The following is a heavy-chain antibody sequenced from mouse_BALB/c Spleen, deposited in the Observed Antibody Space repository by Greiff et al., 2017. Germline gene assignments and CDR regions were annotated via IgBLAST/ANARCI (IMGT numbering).Heavy chain of an antibody. D-gene: IGHD3-3*01. J-gene: IGHJ4*01. V-gene: IGHV14-3*02. CDR1: GFNIKDTY. Sequence: VQLQQSGAELVKPGASVKLSCTASGFNIKDTYMHWVKQRPEQGLEWIGRIDPANGNTKYDPKFQGKATLTADKSSSTAYMQLSSLTSENSAVYFCARRSGDSMDYWGQGTSVTVSS. CDR2: IDPANGNT. CDR3: ARRSGDSMDY.